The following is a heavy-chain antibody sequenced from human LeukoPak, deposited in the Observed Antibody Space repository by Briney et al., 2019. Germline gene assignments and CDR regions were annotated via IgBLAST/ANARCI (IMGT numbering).Heavy chain of an antibody. CDR2: ISSSGSTI. D-gene: IGHD3-10*01. CDR3: AREGPYYYGSGSEPASENYYGMDV. J-gene: IGHJ6*02. V-gene: IGHV3-48*03. CDR1: GFTFSSYE. Sequence: GGSLRLSCAASGFTFSSYEMNWVRQAPGKGLEWVSYISSSGSTICYADSVKGRFTISRDNAKNSLYLQMNSLRAEDTAVYYCAREGPYYYGSGSEPASENYYGMDVWGQGTTVTVSS.